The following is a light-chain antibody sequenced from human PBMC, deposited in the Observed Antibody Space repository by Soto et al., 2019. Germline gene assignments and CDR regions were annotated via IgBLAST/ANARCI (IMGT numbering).Light chain of an antibody. CDR2: GAS. V-gene: IGKV3D-20*02. CDR3: QQRANWRIT. CDR1: QSVSSSY. Sequence: EIVLTQSPGTLSLSPGERATLSCRASQSVSSSYLAWYQQKPGQAPRLLIYGASSRATGIPARFSGSGSGTDFTLTISSLEPEDFAVYYCQQRANWRITFGQGTRLDIK. J-gene: IGKJ5*01.